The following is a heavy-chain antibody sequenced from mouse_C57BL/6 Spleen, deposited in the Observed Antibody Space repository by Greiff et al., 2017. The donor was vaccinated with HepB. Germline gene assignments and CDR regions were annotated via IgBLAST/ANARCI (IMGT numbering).Heavy chain of an antibody. Sequence: VQLQQSGAELVRPGSSVKLSCKASGYTFTSYWMHWVKQRPIQGLEWIGNIDPSDSETHYNQKFKDKATLTVDKSSSTAYMQLSSLTSEDSAVYYCARVTTVVATYWYFDVWGTGTTVTVSS. V-gene: IGHV1-52*01. CDR1: GYTFTSYW. J-gene: IGHJ1*03. CDR2: IDPSDSET. CDR3: ARVTTVVATYWYFDV. D-gene: IGHD1-1*01.